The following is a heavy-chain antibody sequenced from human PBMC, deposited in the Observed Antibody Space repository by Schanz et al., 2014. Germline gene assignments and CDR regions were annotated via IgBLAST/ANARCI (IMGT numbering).Heavy chain of an antibody. CDR1: GGTFSTYT. CDR3: ARGYGDSPTDF. Sequence: QVQLVQSGAEVKKPGSSVKVSCKASGGTFSTYTISWVRQAPGQGLEWMGRIIPILGIANYAQKFQGRVTITADRSTSTAYMELSSLRSEGTAVYYCARGYGDSPTDFWGQGTLVTVSS. V-gene: IGHV1-69*02. J-gene: IGHJ4*02. CDR2: IIPILGIA. D-gene: IGHD4-17*01.